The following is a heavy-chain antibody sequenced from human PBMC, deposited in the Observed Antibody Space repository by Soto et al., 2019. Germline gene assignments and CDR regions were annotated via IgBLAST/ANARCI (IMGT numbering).Heavy chain of an antibody. Sequence: SGESLKISCKGSGYSFTSYWISWVRQMPGKGLEWMGRIDPSDSYTNYSPSFQGHVTISADKSISTAYLQWSSLKASDTAMYYCAIFTYYYDSSGYYPRDYWGQGTLVTVSS. J-gene: IGHJ4*02. D-gene: IGHD3-22*01. CDR1: GYSFTSYW. V-gene: IGHV5-10-1*01. CDR2: IDPSDSYT. CDR3: AIFTYYYDSSGYYPRDY.